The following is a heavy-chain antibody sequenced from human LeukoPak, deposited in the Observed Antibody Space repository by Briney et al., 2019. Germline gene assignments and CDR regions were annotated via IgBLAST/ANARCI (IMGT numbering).Heavy chain of an antibody. D-gene: IGHD2-2*01. CDR3: AKDLCSSTNCYCDY. CDR2: IRYDGSNK. J-gene: IGHJ4*02. CDR1: GFTFNHYG. V-gene: IGHV3-30*02. Sequence: GGSLRLSCAASGFTFNHYGMHWVRQAPGKGLEWVAFIRYDGSNKSYADSVKGRFTISRDNSKNTLYLQMNSLRAEDTAVYYCAKDLCSSTNCYCDYWGQGTLATVSS.